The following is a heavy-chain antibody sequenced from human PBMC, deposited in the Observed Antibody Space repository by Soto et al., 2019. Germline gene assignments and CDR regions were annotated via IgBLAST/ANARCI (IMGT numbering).Heavy chain of an antibody. D-gene: IGHD7-27*01. J-gene: IGHJ5*01. CDR1: GGSLTSPGYS. CDR2: IYHTGNA. Sequence: QLMLEESGSGLVRPSQTLSLTCGVSGGSLTSPGYSWTWIRQTTGHGLEWIGHIYHTGNAYYNPSIKSRVTRSMDTSKNRFSLNLTAVFAADTAIYYSARNWNSVGMNWFDPWGQGTLVTVSS. V-gene: IGHV4-30-2*01. CDR3: ARNWNSVGMNWFDP.